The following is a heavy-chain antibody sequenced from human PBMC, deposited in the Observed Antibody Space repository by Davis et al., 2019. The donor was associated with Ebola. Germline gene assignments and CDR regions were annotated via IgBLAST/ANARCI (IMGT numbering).Heavy chain of an antibody. CDR3: VKGATMVRGPLDY. CDR2: ISSNGGST. J-gene: IGHJ4*02. CDR1: GFTFSSYS. V-gene: IGHV3-64D*08. Sequence: GESLKISCAASGFTFSSYSMNWVCQARGKGLEYVSAISSNGGSTYYADSVKGRFTISRDNSKNTLYLQMSSLRAEDTAVYYCVKGATMVRGPLDYWGQGTLVTVSS. D-gene: IGHD3-10*01.